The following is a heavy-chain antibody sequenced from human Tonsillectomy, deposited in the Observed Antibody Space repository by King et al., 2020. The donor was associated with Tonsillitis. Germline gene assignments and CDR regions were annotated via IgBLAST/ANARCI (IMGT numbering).Heavy chain of an antibody. J-gene: IGHJ4*02. CDR1: GYTFTSYG. CDR2: ISGYNGNT. CDR3: ARDLFMTNSPAFDY. D-gene: IGHD4-23*01. Sequence: HVQLVESGAEVKKPGASVKVSCKASGYTFTSYGISWVRQAPGQGLEWMGWISGYNGNTNYAQKLQGRVTMTTDTSTSTAYMELRSLRSDDTAVYYCARDLFMTNSPAFDYWGQGTLVTVSS. V-gene: IGHV1-18*04.